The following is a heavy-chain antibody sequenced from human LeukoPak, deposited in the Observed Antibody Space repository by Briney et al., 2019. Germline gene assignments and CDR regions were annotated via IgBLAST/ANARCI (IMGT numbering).Heavy chain of an antibody. V-gene: IGHV3-23*01. CDR3: AEVPPYIVVIPTGSFGD. CDR1: GFTFSSYA. CDR2: ISGSGGST. Sequence: GGSLRLSCAASGFTFSSYAMSWVRQAPGKGLEWVSAISGSGGSTYYADSLKGRFTISRDNSKNTLYLQMNSLRAEDTAVYYCAEVPPYIVVIPTGSFGDWGQGTLVTVSS. D-gene: IGHD2-2*01. J-gene: IGHJ4*02.